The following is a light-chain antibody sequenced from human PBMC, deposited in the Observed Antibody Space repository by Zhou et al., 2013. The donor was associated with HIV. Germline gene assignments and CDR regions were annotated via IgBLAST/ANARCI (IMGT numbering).Light chain of an antibody. Sequence: DIQMTQSPSSLSASVGDRVNITCRASQSIGRWLAWYQQKPGXAPKVLISKASSLESGVPSRFSGSGSGTEFTLTISSLQPDDFATYYCQEYHDYSPSGTFGQGTKVEIK. V-gene: IGKV1-5*03. CDR2: KAS. J-gene: IGKJ1*01. CDR1: QSIGRW. CDR3: QEYHDYSPSGT.